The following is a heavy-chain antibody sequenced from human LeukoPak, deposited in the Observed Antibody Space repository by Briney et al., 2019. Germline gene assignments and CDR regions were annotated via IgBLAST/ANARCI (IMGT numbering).Heavy chain of an antibody. V-gene: IGHV3-33*01. D-gene: IGHD6-19*01. Sequence: GGALRLSCAASGFICSSYGMHWVRQAPGKGLEWVAVIWYDGSNKYYADSVKGRFTIYRDNSKNTLYLQVNSLRAEDTAVYYCARDELAVAKKGFLDSWGQGTLVTVSS. CDR3: ARDELAVAKKGFLDS. CDR1: GFICSSYG. J-gene: IGHJ4*02. CDR2: IWYDGSNK.